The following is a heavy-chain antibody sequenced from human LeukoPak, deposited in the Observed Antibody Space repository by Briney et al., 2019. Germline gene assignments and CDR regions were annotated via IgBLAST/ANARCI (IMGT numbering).Heavy chain of an antibody. D-gene: IGHD3-22*01. CDR2: ISPYKGNK. J-gene: IGHJ4*02. CDR3: ASGYYSGGSGYSPADY. V-gene: IGHV1-18*01. CDR1: GYMFSNFFSSYG. Sequence: GASVKVSCKASGYMFSNFFSSYGITWVRQAPGQWLEWMGWISPYKGNKKFAQKFQGRVTMTTDTSTSTAYMELRSLRSDDTAVYYCASGYYSGGSGYSPADYWGQGTLVTVSS.